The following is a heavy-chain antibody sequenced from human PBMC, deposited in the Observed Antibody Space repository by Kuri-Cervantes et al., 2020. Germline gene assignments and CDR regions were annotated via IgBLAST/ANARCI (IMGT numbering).Heavy chain of an antibody. CDR2: IYYSGST. CDR3: AIMGAPRQGDS. Sequence: SETLSLTCTVSGGSISSSSYYWGWIRQPPGKGLEWIGSIYYSGSTYYNPSLKSRVTISVDTSKNQFSLKLSSVAAADTAVYYCAIMGAPRQGDSWGQGTLVTVSS. J-gene: IGHJ5*02. V-gene: IGHV4-39*01. D-gene: IGHD2-21*01. CDR1: GGSISSSSYY.